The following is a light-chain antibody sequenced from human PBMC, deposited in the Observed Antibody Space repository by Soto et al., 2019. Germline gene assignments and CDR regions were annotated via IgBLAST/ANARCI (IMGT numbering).Light chain of an antibody. CDR3: SSYTSSIL. Sequence: QSALTQPASVSGSPGQSITISCTGTSSDVGGYNYVSWYQQHPGKAPKLMIYDVSNRPSGASNRFSGSKSGNTASLTISGLQAEDEADYYCSSYTSSILFGGGTKVTVL. J-gene: IGLJ2*01. V-gene: IGLV2-14*01. CDR1: SSDVGGYNY. CDR2: DVS.